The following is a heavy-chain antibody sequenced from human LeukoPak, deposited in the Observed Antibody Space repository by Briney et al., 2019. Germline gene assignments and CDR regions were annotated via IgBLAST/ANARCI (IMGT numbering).Heavy chain of an antibody. J-gene: IGHJ4*02. CDR2: ISYDGSNK. D-gene: IGHD5-12*01. CDR1: GFTFSSYA. CDR3: ARETKWLLFSYFDY. Sequence: GGSLRLSCAASGFTFSSYAMHWVRQAPGKGLEWVAVISYDGSNKYYADSVKGRFTISRENAKNSLYLQMNSLRAEDTAIYYCARETKWLLFSYFDYWGQGTLVTVSS. V-gene: IGHV3-30*04.